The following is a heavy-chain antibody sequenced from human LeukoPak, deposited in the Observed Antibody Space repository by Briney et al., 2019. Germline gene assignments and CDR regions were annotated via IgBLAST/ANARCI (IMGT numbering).Heavy chain of an antibody. J-gene: IGHJ4*02. CDR1: GDAIKNSVFY. Sequence: SETLSLACTVSGDAIKNSVFYWGWIRQPPEKGLEWIGSLYYDGSDHYNPSLRGRVAMSIDTSKNHFSLRLISVTAADTAIYYCARAPGIVGTTPFGNYWGRGTLVTVSS. D-gene: IGHD1-26*01. V-gene: IGHV4-39*07. CDR2: LYYDGSD. CDR3: ARAPGIVGTTPFGNY.